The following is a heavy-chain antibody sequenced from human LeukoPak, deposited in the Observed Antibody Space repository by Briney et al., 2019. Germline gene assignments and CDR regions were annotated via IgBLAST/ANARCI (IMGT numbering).Heavy chain of an antibody. CDR1: GFPFSNYA. J-gene: IGHJ3*02. V-gene: IGHV3-21*01. CDR3: ARDFPTVTTAGAFDI. Sequence: PGGSLRLSCAASGFPFSNYAMSWVRQALGKGLDWVSSISTSSDYIYYADSVKGRFTISRDNAKNSLYLQMNSLRAEDTAVYYCARDFPTVTTAGAFDIWGQGTMVTVS. CDR2: ISTSSDYI. D-gene: IGHD4-17*01.